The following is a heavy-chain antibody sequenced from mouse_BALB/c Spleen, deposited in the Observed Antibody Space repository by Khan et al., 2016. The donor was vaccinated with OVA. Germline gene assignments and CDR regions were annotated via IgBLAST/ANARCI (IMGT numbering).Heavy chain of an antibody. J-gene: IGHJ3*01. D-gene: IGHD3-1*01. CDR3: ARGGSSGPAWFAY. CDR2: IRYDGDS. V-gene: IGHV3-6*02. Sequence: EVKLLESGPGLVKPSQSLSLTCSVTGYSITSGYFRNWIRQFPGNKMEWMGYIRYDGDSNYNTSLKNRIPMTCDTPKNHFFLKLNSVTPEDTATYTCARGGSSGPAWFAYWGQWTLVTGSA. CDR1: GYSITSGYF.